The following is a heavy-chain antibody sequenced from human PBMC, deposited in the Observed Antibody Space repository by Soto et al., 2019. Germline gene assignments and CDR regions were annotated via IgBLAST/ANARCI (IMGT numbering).Heavy chain of an antibody. CDR2: IYWDDDK. V-gene: IGHV2-5*02. D-gene: IGHD4-17*01. Sequence: SGPTLVNPTQTLTLTYTFSGFSLTSVGVGVGWIRQPPGKALEWLALIYWDDDKRYSPSLSRRLTITKDTSKNQVVLTMTNMDPVDTATYYCAHRLATTLTTGGYFDSWGQGTLVTVS. CDR1: GFSLTSVGVG. CDR3: AHRLATTLTTGGYFDS. J-gene: IGHJ5*01.